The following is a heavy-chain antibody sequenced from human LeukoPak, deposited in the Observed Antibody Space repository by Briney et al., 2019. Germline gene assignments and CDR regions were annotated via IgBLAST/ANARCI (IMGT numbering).Heavy chain of an antibody. Sequence: ASVKVSCKASGGTFSSYAISWVRQAPGQGLEWMGGIIPIFGTANYAQKFQGRVTMTRDTSTSTVYMELSSLRSEDTAVYYCARDCRDYGNAFDIWGQGTMVTVSS. J-gene: IGHJ3*02. D-gene: IGHD4/OR15-4a*01. CDR1: GGTFSSYA. V-gene: IGHV1-69*05. CDR3: ARDCRDYGNAFDI. CDR2: IIPIFGTA.